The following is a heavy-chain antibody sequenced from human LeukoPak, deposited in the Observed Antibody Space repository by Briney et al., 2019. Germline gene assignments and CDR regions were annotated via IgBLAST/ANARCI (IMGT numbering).Heavy chain of an antibody. D-gene: IGHD3-10*01. J-gene: IGHJ3*02. CDR3: ARFLYGSGVDI. CDR1: GGSFSGYY. Sequence: SETLSLTCAVYGGSFSGYYWSWIRQPPGQGLEWIGEINHSGSTNYNPSLKSRVTISVDTSKNQFSLKLSSVTAADTAVYYCARFLYGSGVDIWGQGTMVSVSS. V-gene: IGHV4-34*01. CDR2: INHSGST.